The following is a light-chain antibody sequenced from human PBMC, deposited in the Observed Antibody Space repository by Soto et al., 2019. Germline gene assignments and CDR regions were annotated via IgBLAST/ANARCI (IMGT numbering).Light chain of an antibody. CDR3: QQHSNWPLA. Sequence: EIVLTQSPATLSLSPGERATLSCRASQSVSSYLAPYHQKHGQAPRLLIYDASNRATAIPARFSGSGSGTDFTLTIISLEPEDFAVYYCQQHSNWPLAFGGGTKVEIK. J-gene: IGKJ4*01. CDR2: DAS. V-gene: IGKV3-11*01. CDR1: QSVSSY.